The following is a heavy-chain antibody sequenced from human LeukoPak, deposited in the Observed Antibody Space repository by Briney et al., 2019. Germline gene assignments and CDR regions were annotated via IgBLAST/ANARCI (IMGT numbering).Heavy chain of an antibody. Sequence: KSSGTLSLTCTVSGGSISSLNLWSWLRQPPGKGLEWIGEMYLGGTTNFNPSLKSRVTILIDKSKNQLSLQLTSVTAADTAVYYCAGLEGRYSTDWFYFFDYWGQGALVTVSS. J-gene: IGHJ4*02. D-gene: IGHD6-19*01. CDR2: MYLGGTT. CDR3: AGLEGRYSTDWFYFFDY. CDR1: GGSISSLNL. V-gene: IGHV4-4*02.